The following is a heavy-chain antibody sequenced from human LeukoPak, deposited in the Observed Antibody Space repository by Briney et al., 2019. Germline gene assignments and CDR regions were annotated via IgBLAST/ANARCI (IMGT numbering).Heavy chain of an antibody. CDR2: ISGSGGST. J-gene: IGHJ4*02. V-gene: IGHV3-23*01. CDR3: ARTSCYYGSDNYFDY. Sequence: GGSLRLSCAASGFTFSSYAMSWVRQAPGKGLEWVSAISGSGGSTYYADSVKGRFTISRDNSKNTLYLQMNSLRAEDTAVYYCARTSCYYGSDNYFDYWGQGTLVTVSS. D-gene: IGHD3-10*01. CDR1: GFTFSSYA.